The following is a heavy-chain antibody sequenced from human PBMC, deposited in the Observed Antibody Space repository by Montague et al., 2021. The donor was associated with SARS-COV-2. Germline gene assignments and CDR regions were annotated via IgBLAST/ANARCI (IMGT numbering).Heavy chain of an antibody. D-gene: IGHD1-1*01. V-gene: IGHV4-39*01. CDR2: IYYRGAS. Sequence: SETLSLTCIVSGGSINSSTYYWAWIRQPPGKELEWIATIYYRGASWSDPSLRSRVTISADTSRNQFNLKLTSVTAADMGLYYCARRVTRGAFDVWGQGTMVTVSS. CDR1: GGSINSSTYY. J-gene: IGHJ3*01. CDR3: ARRVTRGAFDV.